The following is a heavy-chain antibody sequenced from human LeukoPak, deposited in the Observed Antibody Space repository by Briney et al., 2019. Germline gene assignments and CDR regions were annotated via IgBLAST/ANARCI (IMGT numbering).Heavy chain of an antibody. V-gene: IGHV3-9*03. CDR3: AKVGSYDILTGYFDY. CDR1: GFTFDDYA. J-gene: IGHJ4*02. Sequence: GGSLRLSCAASGFTFDDYAMHWVRQAPGKGLEWVSGISWNSGSIGYADSVKGRFTISRDNAKNPLYLQMNSLRAEDMALYYCAKVGSYDILTGYFDYWGQGTLVTVSS. D-gene: IGHD3-9*01. CDR2: ISWNSGSI.